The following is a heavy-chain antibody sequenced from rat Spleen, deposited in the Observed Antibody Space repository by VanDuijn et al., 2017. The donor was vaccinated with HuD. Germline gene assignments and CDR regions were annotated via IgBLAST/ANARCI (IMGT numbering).Heavy chain of an antibody. CDR2: ISSGGGIT. D-gene: IGHD5-1*01. CDR1: GFTFRNYD. J-gene: IGHJ2*01. Sequence: EVQLVESGGGLVQPGRSLKLSCAASGFTFRNYDMAWVRQAPTKGLEWIASISSGGGITYYRDSVKGRFTISRDNAKNTQYLQMDRLRSEDTATYYCATSQLGPGYWGQGVMVTVSS. V-gene: IGHV5S13*01. CDR3: ATSQLGPGY.